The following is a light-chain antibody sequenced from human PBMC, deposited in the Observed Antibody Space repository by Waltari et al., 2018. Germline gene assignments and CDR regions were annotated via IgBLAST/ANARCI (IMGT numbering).Light chain of an antibody. J-gene: IGLJ2*01. CDR1: SSDVGAYQY. Sequence: QSALTQPPSASGSPGPSVTISCTGTSSDVGAYQYVSWYQPHPGKAPKLLIYEVSKRASGVPDRFSGSKSGNTASLTVSGLQAEDEADYYCASRGASKVFGGGTKLTVL. CDR2: EVS. CDR3: ASRGASKV. V-gene: IGLV2-8*01.